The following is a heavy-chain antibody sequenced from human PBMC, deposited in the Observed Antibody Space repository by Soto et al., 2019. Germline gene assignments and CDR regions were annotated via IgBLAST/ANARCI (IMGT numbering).Heavy chain of an antibody. D-gene: IGHD6-19*01. CDR3: ASREGAVRSLVDAFDI. Sequence: QVQLVQSGAEVKKPGSSVKVSCKASGGTFSSSAISWVRQAPGQGLEWMGGIIPIFGTANYAQKFQGRVTITADESTSTAYMKQSSLRSEDTAVYYCASREGAVRSLVDAFDICGQGTMVTFSS. V-gene: IGHV1-69*01. CDR2: IIPIFGTA. CDR1: GGTFSSSA. J-gene: IGHJ3*02.